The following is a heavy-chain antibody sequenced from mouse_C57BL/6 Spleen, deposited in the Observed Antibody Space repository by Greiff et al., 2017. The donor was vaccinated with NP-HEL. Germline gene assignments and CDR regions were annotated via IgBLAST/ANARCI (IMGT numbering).Heavy chain of an antibody. CDR1: GFTFSSYG. CDR3: ARQGDRYFDV. CDR2: ISSGGSYT. V-gene: IGHV5-6*01. J-gene: IGHJ1*03. Sequence: EVQLVESGGDLVKPGGSLKLSCAASGFTFSSYGMSWVRRPPDKSLEWVETISSGGSYTYYPDSVKGRFTISRDNAKNTLYLQMSSLKSEDTAMYYCARQGDRYFDVWGTGTTVTVSS.